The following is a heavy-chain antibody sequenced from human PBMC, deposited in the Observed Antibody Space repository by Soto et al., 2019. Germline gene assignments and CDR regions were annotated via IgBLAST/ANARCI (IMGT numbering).Heavy chain of an antibody. CDR1: GFTFSNYG. J-gene: IGHJ4*02. CDR2: ISSSSSTI. Sequence: EAQLVESGGGLVQPGGSLRLSCEASGFTFSNYGINWVRQAPGKGLEWVSHISSSSSTIYYAESVKGRFSISRDNAKNSLYLQMSSLRGEDTAVYYCATSFITTVGTTAWGQGTQVTVSS. V-gene: IGHV3-48*01. D-gene: IGHD1-1*01. CDR3: ATSFITTVGTTA.